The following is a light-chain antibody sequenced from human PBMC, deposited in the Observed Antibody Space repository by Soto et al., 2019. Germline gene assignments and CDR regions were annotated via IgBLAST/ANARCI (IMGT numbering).Light chain of an antibody. CDR3: QQRSNWPPEIT. CDR1: QSVSSY. V-gene: IGKV3-11*01. CDR2: DAS. Sequence: EIVLTQSPATLSLSPGERATLSCRASQSVSSYLAWYQQKPGQAPRLLIYDASNRATGIPARFSGSGSGTDFTRTINSLEPEDFAVYYCQQRSNWPPEITFGQGARLEIK. J-gene: IGKJ5*01.